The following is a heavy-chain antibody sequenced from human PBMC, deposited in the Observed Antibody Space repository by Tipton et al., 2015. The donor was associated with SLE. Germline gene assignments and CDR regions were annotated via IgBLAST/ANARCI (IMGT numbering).Heavy chain of an antibody. V-gene: IGHV4-34*01. CDR2: INHSGST. Sequence: TLSLTCAVYGGSFSGYYWSWFCQPPGKGLEWIGEINHSGSTNYNPSLKSRVTISVDTSKNQFSLKLSSVTAADTAVYYCARERGASIAVAQEFDYWGQGTLVTVSS. J-gene: IGHJ4*02. CDR1: GGSFSGYY. D-gene: IGHD6-19*01. CDR3: ARERGASIAVAQEFDY.